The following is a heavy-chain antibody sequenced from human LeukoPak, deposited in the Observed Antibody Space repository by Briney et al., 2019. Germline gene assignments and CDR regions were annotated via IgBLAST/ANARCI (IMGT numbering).Heavy chain of an antibody. J-gene: IGHJ4*02. CDR3: ARGGGRYYVDY. CDR1: GGSFSDYY. Sequence: PSETLSLTYAVYGGSFSDYYWSWIRQPPGKGLEWIGEINHSGSTNYNPSLKSRLNISVDTSKNQFSLKVSSVTAADTAVYYCARGGGRYYVDYWGQGTLVTVSS. V-gene: IGHV4-34*01. CDR2: INHSGST. D-gene: IGHD1-26*01.